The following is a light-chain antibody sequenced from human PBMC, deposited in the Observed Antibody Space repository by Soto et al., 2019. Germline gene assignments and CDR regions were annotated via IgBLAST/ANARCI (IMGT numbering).Light chain of an antibody. Sequence: IVLTQSPGTLSLSPGERATLSCRASQSVSSSYLAWYQQKPGQAPRLLIYGASSRATGIPARFSSSWSGAAFFLTTSSLEDAEYAVDYCRQYDSSPPCTFGQGTKVEIK. J-gene: IGKJ1*01. CDR2: GAS. V-gene: IGKV3-20*01. CDR3: RQYDSSPPCT. CDR1: QSVSSSY.